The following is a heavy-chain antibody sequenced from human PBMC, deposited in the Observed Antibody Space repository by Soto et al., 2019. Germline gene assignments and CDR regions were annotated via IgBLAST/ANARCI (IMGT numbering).Heavy chain of an antibody. Sequence: SGPTLVNPTQTLTLTCTVSGFSLSTTGMRVSWIRQPPGKALEWLARIDWDDDKFYSTSLKTRLTIFKDTAKNRVVLTMNNVDPVDTGTYYCARTWGIATAIPNYCDRRSLGTVAS. J-gene: IGHJ4*02. V-gene: IGHV2-70*04. CDR2: IDWDDDK. CDR1: GFSLSTTGMR. D-gene: IGHD6-13*01. CDR3: ARTWGIATAIPNY.